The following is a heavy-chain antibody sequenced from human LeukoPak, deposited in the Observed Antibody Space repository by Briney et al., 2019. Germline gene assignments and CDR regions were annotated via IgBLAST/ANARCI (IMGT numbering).Heavy chain of an antibody. Sequence: PSETLSLTCAVYGGSFSGYYWSWIRQPPGKGLEWIGEINHSGSTNYNPSLKSRVTISVDTSKNQFSLKLSSVTAADTAVYYCARRKYPMQLIVPAARMDVWGKGTTVTVSS. J-gene: IGHJ6*04. CDR2: INHSGST. CDR3: ARRKYPMQLIVPAARMDV. V-gene: IGHV4-34*01. D-gene: IGHD2-2*01. CDR1: GGSFSGYY.